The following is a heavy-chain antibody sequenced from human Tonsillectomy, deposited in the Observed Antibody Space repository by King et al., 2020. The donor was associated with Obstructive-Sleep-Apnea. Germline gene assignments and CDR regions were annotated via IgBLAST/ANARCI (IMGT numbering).Heavy chain of an antibody. CDR1: GFTFSDYY. D-gene: IGHD5-12*01. CDR2: ISSGGGTI. V-gene: IGHV3-11*01. CDR3: ATPYIGYHLH. Sequence: VQLVESGGGLVKPGESLRLSCAASGFTFSDYYMSWIRQAPGRGLEWVSYISSGGGTIYYADSVKGRFTISRDNAKNSLYLQMNSLRAEDTALYSCATPYIGYHLHWGQGTLVTVSS. J-gene: IGHJ4*02.